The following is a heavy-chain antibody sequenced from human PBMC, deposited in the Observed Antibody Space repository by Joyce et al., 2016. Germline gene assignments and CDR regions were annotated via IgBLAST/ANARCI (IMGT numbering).Heavy chain of an antibody. D-gene: IGHD6-19*01. J-gene: IGHJ2*01. CDR2: IYSVNNGGET. CDR3: YATSGWFRSAGRHLDL. Sequence: EVQLVESGGGLIQPGGSLRLSCEDSGFMVSTNYITWGRQAPGKGREWVAVIYSVNNGGETYYADSVNGRFTISRDKYKNTLSLQMNSLRVEDSAVDYCYATSGWFRSAGRHLDLWGRGTLVTVSS. V-gene: IGHV3-53*01. CDR1: GFMVSTNY.